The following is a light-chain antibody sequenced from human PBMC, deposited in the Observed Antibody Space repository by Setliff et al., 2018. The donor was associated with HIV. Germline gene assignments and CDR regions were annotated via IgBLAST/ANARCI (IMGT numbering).Light chain of an antibody. CDR1: SGSIASNY. V-gene: IGLV6-57*01. CDR2: EDN. Sequence: NFMLTQPHSVSESPGKTVTISCTRSSGSIASNYVQWYQQRPGSSPTTVIYEDNERPSGVPDRFSGSIDSSSNSASLTISGLKTEDEADYYCQSFDSNNQVFGTGTKGNVL. J-gene: IGLJ1*01. CDR3: QSFDSNNQV.